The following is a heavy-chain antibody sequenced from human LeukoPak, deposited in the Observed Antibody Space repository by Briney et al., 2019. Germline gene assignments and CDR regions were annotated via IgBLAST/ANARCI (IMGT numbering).Heavy chain of an antibody. CDR2: IYYSGST. CDR3: ARVGGGYDLKAFDI. Sequence: SETLSLTCTVSGGSISSSSYYWGWIRQPPGKGLEWIGSIYYSGSTNYNPSLKSRVTISVDTSKNQFSLKLSSVTAADTAVYYCARVGGGYDLKAFDIWGQGTMVTVSS. V-gene: IGHV4-39*07. CDR1: GGSISSSSYY. J-gene: IGHJ3*02. D-gene: IGHD5-12*01.